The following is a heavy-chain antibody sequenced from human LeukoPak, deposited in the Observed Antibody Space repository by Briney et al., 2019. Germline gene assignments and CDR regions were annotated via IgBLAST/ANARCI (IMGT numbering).Heavy chain of an antibody. V-gene: IGHV3-15*01. D-gene: IGHD4-17*01. CDR1: GFTFSNAW. J-gene: IGHJ6*02. Sequence: PGGSLRLSCAASGFTFSNAWMSWVRQAPGKGLEWVGRIKSKTDGGTTDYAVPVKGRFTISRDDSKNTLYLQMNSLKTEDTAVYYCTTDHYHYGDYTEGDYYYYGMDVWGQGTTVTVSS. CDR3: TTDHYHYGDYTEGDYYYYGMDV. CDR2: IKSKTDGGTT.